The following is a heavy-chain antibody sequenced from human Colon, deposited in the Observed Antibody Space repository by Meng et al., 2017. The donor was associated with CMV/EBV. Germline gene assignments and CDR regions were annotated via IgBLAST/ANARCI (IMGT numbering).Heavy chain of an antibody. CDR2: ISASGATT. V-gene: IGHV3-23*01. CDR3: ARGYGPAAIIDF. CDR1: GFTFSSHA. J-gene: IGHJ4*02. D-gene: IGHD2-2*01. Sequence: GESLRLSCAASGFTFSSHAMTWVRQDPEKGLEWVSAISASGATTYYADSVRGRFTISRDNSKNSLSLQMNNLRGEDSAVYYCARGYGPAAIIDFRGQGTLVTVSS.